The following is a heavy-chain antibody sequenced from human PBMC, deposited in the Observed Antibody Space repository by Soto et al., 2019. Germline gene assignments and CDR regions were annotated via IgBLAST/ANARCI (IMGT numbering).Heavy chain of an antibody. CDR3: ARDHSYDSGDSWGFDN. Sequence: SETLSLTCTVSGGSISSSSYFWSWIRQHPGKGLEWIGFIYYSGSPRYNPSLKSRASISLDKPKNQLSLSLSSVTAADTAVYYCARDHSYDSGDSWGFDNWGPGTLVTVSS. J-gene: IGHJ4*02. CDR1: GGSISSSSYF. D-gene: IGHD3-22*01. CDR2: IYYSGSP. V-gene: IGHV4-61*05.